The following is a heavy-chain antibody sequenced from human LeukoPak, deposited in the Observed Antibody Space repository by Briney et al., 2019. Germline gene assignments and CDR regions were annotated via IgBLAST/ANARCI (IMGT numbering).Heavy chain of an antibody. J-gene: IGHJ5*02. CDR1: GYTFTSYG. V-gene: IGHV1-69*13. CDR3: ARDERP. CDR2: IIPIFGTA. Sequence: SVKVSCKASGYTFTSYGISWVRQAPGQGLEWMGGIIPIFGTANYAQKFQGRVTITADESTSTAYMELSSLRSEDAAVYYCARDERPWGQGTLVTVSS.